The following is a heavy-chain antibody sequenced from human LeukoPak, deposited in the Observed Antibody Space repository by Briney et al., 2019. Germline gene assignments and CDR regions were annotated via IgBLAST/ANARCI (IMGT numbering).Heavy chain of an antibody. CDR2: MYYSGST. J-gene: IGHJ5*02. CDR3: ARRNPAGWFDP. Sequence: PSETLSLTCTVSGGSISNYYWSWIRQPPGKGLEWIGYMYYSGSTSNNPSLKSRVTLSVHTSKNQFSLKLSSVTAADTAMYYCARRNPAGWFDPWGQGTLVTVSS. V-gene: IGHV4-59*08. CDR1: GGSISNYY.